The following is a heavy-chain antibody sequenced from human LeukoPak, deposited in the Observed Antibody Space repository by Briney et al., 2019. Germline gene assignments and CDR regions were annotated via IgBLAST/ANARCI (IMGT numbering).Heavy chain of an antibody. Sequence: GGSLRLSCAASGFTFSSHAMSWVRQAPEKGLEWVSSITNDNYDTFYADSVKGRFTISRDESKNTLYLQMKSLRAEDTAVYYCAREGISRKMDFDYWGQGTLVTVSS. V-gene: IGHV3-23*01. CDR2: ITNDNYDT. CDR1: GFTFSSHA. CDR3: AREGISRKMDFDY. D-gene: IGHD2/OR15-2a*01. J-gene: IGHJ4*02.